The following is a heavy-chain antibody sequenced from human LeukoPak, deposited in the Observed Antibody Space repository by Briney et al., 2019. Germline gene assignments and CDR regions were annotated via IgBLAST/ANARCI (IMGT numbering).Heavy chain of an antibody. V-gene: IGHV1-69*05. J-gene: IGHJ5*02. CDR2: IIPIFGTA. CDR3: ARGYFDPNWFDP. Sequence: GASVKVSCKASGGTFSSYAISWVRQAPGQGLGWMGGIIPIFGTANYAQKFQGRVTITTDESTSTAYMELSSLRSEDKAVYYCARGYFDPNWFDPWGQGTLVTVSS. CDR1: GGTFSSYA. D-gene: IGHD3-9*01.